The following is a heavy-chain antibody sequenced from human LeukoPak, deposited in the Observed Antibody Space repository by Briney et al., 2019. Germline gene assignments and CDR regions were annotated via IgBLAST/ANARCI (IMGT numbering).Heavy chain of an antibody. D-gene: IGHD6-19*01. CDR1: GDSVSINSAA. CDR2: TYQRSKWYN. CDR3: ARSPSPYSSGWYFDY. V-gene: IGHV6-1*01. J-gene: IGHJ4*02. Sequence: SQTLSLTCAISGDSVSINSAAWNWIRQSPSRGLEWLVRTYQRSKWYNDYAVSVKSRITINPDISKNQFSLQLNSVTPEDTAVYYCARSPSPYSSGWYFDYWGQGTLVTVSS.